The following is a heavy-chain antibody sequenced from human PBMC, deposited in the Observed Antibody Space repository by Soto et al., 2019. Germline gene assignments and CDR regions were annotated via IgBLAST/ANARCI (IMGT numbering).Heavy chain of an antibody. J-gene: IGHJ6*02. CDR3: ARDRLMATAGTARHYFGLDV. V-gene: IGHV4-31*03. CDR1: GGSIRSGGYY. D-gene: IGHD5-18*01. CDR2: IYYSGNT. Sequence: TLSLTCTVSGGSIRSGGYYWSWVRQNPGRGLEWIGNIYYSGNTYYNPSLKSRLTISVDTSKNQFSLNLSSVTAADTAVYYCARDRLMATAGTARHYFGLDVWGQGTTVTLSS.